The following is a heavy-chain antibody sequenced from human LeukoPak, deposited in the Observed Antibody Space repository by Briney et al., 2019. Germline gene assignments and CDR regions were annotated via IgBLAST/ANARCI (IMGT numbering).Heavy chain of an antibody. Sequence: SETLSLTCAVYGGSFSGYYWSWIRQPPGKGLEWIGEINHSRSTNYNPSLKSRVTISVDTSKNQFSLKLSSVTAADTAVYYCARGPYSSSWRRFDYWGQGTLVTVSS. CDR3: ARGPYSSSWRRFDY. V-gene: IGHV4-34*01. D-gene: IGHD6-13*01. J-gene: IGHJ4*02. CDR2: INHSRST. CDR1: GGSFSGYY.